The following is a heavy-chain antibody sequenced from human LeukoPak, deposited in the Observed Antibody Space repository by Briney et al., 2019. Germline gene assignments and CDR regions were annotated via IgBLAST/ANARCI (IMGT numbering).Heavy chain of an antibody. CDR2: ISGSGGST. D-gene: IGHD5-18*01. CDR1: GFTFGSYA. CDR3: AKDRPYSYGHNTDPDGYFDY. Sequence: GGSLRLSCAASGFTFGSYAMSWVRQAPGKGLEWVSAISGSGGSTYYADSVKGRFTISRDNSKNTLYLQMNSLRAEDTAVYHCAKDRPYSYGHNTDPDGYFDYWGQGTLVTVSS. V-gene: IGHV3-23*01. J-gene: IGHJ4*02.